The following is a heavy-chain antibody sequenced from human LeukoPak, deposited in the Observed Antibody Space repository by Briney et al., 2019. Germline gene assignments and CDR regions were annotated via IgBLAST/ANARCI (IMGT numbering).Heavy chain of an antibody. J-gene: IGHJ4*02. CDR2: MNPDSGNT. V-gene: IGHV1-8*01. Sequence: GASVKVSCKASGYTLTDCDINWVRQAPGQGLEGMGWMNPDSGNTGHAQKFQVRVSMTRDTSIRTAYMELSSLRYEDTAVYYCVRNSDYWSGYFPFWGQGTLVTVSS. D-gene: IGHD3-3*01. CDR3: VRNSDYWSGYFPF. CDR1: GYTLTDCD.